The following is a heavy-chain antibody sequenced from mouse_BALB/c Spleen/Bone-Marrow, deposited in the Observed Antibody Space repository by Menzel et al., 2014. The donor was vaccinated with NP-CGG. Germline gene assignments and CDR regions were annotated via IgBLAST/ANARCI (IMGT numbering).Heavy chain of an antibody. V-gene: IGHV1-67*01. CDR2: ISTYYGDA. J-gene: IGHJ4*01. Sequence: VQLQESGAELVRPGVSVKISCKGSGYTFTGYSIHWVRQSHAKSLEWIGVISTYYGDANYNQKFKGKATMTVDKSSSTAYMELARLTSGDSAIYYCARRGSMDYWGQGTSVTVSS. CDR1: GYTFTGYS. CDR3: ARRGSMDY.